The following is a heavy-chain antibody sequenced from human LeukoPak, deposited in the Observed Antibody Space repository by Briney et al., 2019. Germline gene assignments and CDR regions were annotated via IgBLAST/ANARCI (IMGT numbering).Heavy chain of an antibody. CDR3: ARPYSSGWYPFDY. V-gene: IGHV4-39*01. J-gene: IGHJ4*02. Sequence: SETLSLTCTVSGASISSSSYYCGWIRQPPGKGLEWIGSIYYSGSTYYNPSLKSRVTISVDTYKNQFSLRLSAVAAADTAVYYCARPYSSGWYPFDYWGQGTLVTVSS. CDR1: GASISSSSYY. D-gene: IGHD6-19*01. CDR2: IYYSGST.